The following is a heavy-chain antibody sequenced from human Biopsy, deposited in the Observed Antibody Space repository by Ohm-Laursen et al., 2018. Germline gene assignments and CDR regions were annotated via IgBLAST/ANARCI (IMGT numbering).Heavy chain of an antibody. V-gene: IGHV1-46*01. CDR1: EFSFSRYD. J-gene: IGHJ6*02. Sequence: ASVKVSCKGSEFSFSRYDMHWVRQAPGRGLEWMGIISPSGGGTMDTQKFQDRLTMTRNTSTSTVHMELKSLKSEDTAVYYCAIFEGYSDDNLDYEHYGMDVWGQGTTVTVSS. D-gene: IGHD1-26*01. CDR3: AIFEGYSDDNLDYEHYGMDV. CDR2: ISPSGGGT.